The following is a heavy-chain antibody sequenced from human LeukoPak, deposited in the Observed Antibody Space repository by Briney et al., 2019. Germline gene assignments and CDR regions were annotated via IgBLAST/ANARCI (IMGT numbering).Heavy chain of an antibody. J-gene: IGHJ3*02. CDR1: GFTFSSYP. Sequence: GGSLRLSCAASGFTFSSYPMNWVRQAPGKGLEWVSGINWNSDNIGYADSVKGRFTISRDDAKNSLFLQMNSLRAEDTALYYCARASYYYDTTGLGAVDIWGQGTLVTVSS. CDR3: ARASYYYDTTGLGAVDI. CDR2: INWNSDNI. D-gene: IGHD3-22*01. V-gene: IGHV3-9*01.